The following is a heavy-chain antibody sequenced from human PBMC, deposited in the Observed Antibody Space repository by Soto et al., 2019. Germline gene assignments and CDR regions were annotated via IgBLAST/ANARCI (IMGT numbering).Heavy chain of an antibody. V-gene: IGHV2-5*02. CDR3: AHKWGGAVWNAFDI. D-gene: IGHD3-3*01. CDR1: GFSLSTSGVS. J-gene: IGHJ3*02. Sequence: QITLKESGPTLVKPTQTLTLTCTFSGFSLSTSGVSVGWIRQPPGKALEWLALIHWDDDKRYSPSLKSRITITKDTSKNQVVLTMTNMDPVDTATYYCAHKWGGAVWNAFDIWGLGTMVTVSS. CDR2: IHWDDDK.